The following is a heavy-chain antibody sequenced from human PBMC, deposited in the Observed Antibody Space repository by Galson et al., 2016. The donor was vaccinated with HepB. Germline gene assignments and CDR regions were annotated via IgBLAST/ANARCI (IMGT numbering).Heavy chain of an antibody. J-gene: IGHJ4*02. Sequence: SLRLSCAASGFTFNNSAMHWVRQAPGKGLEWLAVISDDGSSEYFADSVKGRFTISRDNSKNTLHLQMNSLRAEDTAVYYCARDAYYFDYWGQGTLVTVSS. CDR3: ARDAYYFDY. CDR1: GFTFNNSA. CDR2: ISDDGSSE. V-gene: IGHV3-30-3*01.